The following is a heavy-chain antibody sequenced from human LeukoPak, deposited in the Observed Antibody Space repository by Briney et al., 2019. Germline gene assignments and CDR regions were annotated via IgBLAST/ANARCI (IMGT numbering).Heavy chain of an antibody. J-gene: IGHJ4*02. CDR3: ASPGLLVPGQPY. CDR1: GFTFSSYS. D-gene: IGHD6-19*01. Sequence: PGGSLRLSCAASGFTFSSYSMNWVRQAPGKGLEWVSYISSSSSTIYYADSVKGRFTVSRDDAKNSLYLQMNSLRPEDTAFYYCASPGLLVPGQPYWGQGTLVTVSS. V-gene: IGHV3-48*04. CDR2: ISSSSSTI.